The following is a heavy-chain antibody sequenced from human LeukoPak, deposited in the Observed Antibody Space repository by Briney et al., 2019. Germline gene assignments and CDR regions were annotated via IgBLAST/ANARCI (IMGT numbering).Heavy chain of an antibody. CDR3: AREDCSGGSCYGRTNWLDP. V-gene: IGHV3-66*01. Sequence: PGGSLRLSCAASGLSVSSTHMSWVRQAPGKGPEWVSLTYSGGNTYYAESVKGRFSISRDSSKNTLYVQMSSPRVEDTAVYYCAREDCSGGSCYGRTNWLDPWGQGTLVTVSS. D-gene: IGHD2-15*01. CDR1: GLSVSSTH. J-gene: IGHJ5*02. CDR2: TYSGGNT.